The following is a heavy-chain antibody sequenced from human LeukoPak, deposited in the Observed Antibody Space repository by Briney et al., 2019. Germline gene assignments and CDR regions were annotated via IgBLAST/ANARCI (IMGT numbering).Heavy chain of an antibody. Sequence: PSETLSLTCTVSGGSISSYYWSWIRQPPGKGLEWIGYIYYSGSTNYNPSLNSRVTISVDTSKNQFSLKLSSVTAADTAVYYCARHLEAGSSSWFDPWGQGTLVTVSS. J-gene: IGHJ5*02. D-gene: IGHD3-10*01. CDR1: GGSISSYY. CDR3: ARHLEAGSSSWFDP. V-gene: IGHV4-59*08. CDR2: IYYSGST.